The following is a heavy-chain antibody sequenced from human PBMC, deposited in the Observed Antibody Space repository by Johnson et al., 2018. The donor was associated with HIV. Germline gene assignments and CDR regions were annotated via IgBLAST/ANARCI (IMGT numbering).Heavy chain of an antibody. CDR2: ISTGGGNI. J-gene: IGHJ3*02. CDR1: QFKVSDYG. CDR3: ARAVRGYSYGLDI. Sequence: VQLVESGGDLVQPGGSLRLSCAASQFKVSDYGMNWVRQAPGKGLEWVAYISTGGGNIYIADSVKGRFTISRDNSKNTLYLQMNSLRAEDTAVYYCARAVRGYSYGLDIWGQGTMVTVSS. V-gene: IGHV3-48*01. D-gene: IGHD5-18*01.